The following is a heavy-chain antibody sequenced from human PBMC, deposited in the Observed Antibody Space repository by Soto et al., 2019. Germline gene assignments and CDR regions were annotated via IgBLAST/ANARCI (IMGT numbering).Heavy chain of an antibody. V-gene: IGHV1-69*06. CDR1: GGTFSNYA. J-gene: IGHJ5*02. CDR2: IIPLSGTP. Sequence: QVQLVRSGAEVKKPGSSVKVSCKASGGTFSNYALTWVRQAPGQGLEWMGGIIPLSGTPNYAQKFQGRVTITADKSTTTVYMELSSLRSEDTAVYYCTRGIQLWSWGQGTLVTVSS. CDR3: TRGIQLWS. D-gene: IGHD5-18*01.